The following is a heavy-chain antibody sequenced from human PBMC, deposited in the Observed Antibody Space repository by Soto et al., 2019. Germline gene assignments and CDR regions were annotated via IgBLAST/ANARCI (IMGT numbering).Heavy chain of an antibody. V-gene: IGHV4-59*08. CDR2: IYYSGNT. Sequence: SETLSLTCTVSGGSISSYYWSWIRQPPGKGLEWLGYIYYSGNTNYNPSLKSRVTVSLDTSKNQFSLTLTSVTASDTAVYYCARHLRFTGVFDYWGQGTLVNVSS. D-gene: IGHD7-27*01. J-gene: IGHJ4*02. CDR3: ARHLRFTGVFDY. CDR1: GGSISSYY.